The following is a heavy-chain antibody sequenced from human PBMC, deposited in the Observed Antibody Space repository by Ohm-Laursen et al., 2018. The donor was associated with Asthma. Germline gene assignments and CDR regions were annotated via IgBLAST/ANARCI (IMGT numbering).Heavy chain of an antibody. CDR2: MFSRGGANYRGGA. D-gene: IGHD3-9*01. Sequence: SETLSLTCAVFGGSVSGYHWARVRQPPGRELEWIAYMFSRGGANYRGGANYNPSLKSRVTLSSDSSTNQVSLRLSSVTAADTAVYFCARLDWAQSMFDSWGQGTLVTVSS. J-gene: IGHJ4*02. V-gene: IGHV4-59*02. CDR3: ARLDWAQSMFDS. CDR1: GGSVSGYH.